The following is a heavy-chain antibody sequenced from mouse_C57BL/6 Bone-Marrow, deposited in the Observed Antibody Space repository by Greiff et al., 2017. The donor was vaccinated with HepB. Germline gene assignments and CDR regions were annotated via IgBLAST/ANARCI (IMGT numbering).Heavy chain of an antibody. CDR2: IHPSDSDT. V-gene: IGHV1-74*01. Sequence: QVQLKESGAELVKPGASVKVSCKASGYTFTSYWMHWVKQRPGQGLEWIGRIHPSDSDTNYNQKFKGKATLTVDKSSSTAYMQLSSLTSEDSAVYLCAIYDGYYFDYWGQGTTLTVSS. CDR1: GYTFTSYW. CDR3: AIYDGYYFDY. J-gene: IGHJ2*01. D-gene: IGHD2-3*01.